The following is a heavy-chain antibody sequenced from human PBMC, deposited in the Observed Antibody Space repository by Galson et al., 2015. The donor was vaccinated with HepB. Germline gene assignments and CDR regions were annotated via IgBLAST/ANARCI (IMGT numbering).Heavy chain of an antibody. V-gene: IGHV3-7*01. CDR2: IKQDGSEK. D-gene: IGHD2-21*01. J-gene: IGHJ6*04. Sequence: SLRLSCAASGFTFSSYWMSWVRQAPGKGLEWVANIKQDGSEKYYVDSVKGRFTISRDNAKNSLYLQMNSLRAEDTAVYYCARDGWGHIVVAAPDVWGKGTTVTVSS. CDR1: GFTFSSYW. CDR3: ARDGWGHIVVAAPDV.